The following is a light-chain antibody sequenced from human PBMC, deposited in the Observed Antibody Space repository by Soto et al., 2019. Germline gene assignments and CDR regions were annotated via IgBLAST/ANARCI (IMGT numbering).Light chain of an antibody. CDR3: QQYYHWPPIT. J-gene: IGKJ5*01. CDR2: SAS. CDR1: QTVGNS. Sequence: ETVLTQSPDTLSVSPGDRVTLSCRASQTVGNSLAWYQQKPGQAPRLLPHSASTRVTGVPVRFSGSGFGTEFKLTISSLQSEDSAIYYCQQYYHWPPITFGPGTRLEIK. V-gene: IGKV3-15*01.